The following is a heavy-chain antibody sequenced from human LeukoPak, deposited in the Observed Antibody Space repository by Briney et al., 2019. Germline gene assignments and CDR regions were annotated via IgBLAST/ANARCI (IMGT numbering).Heavy chain of an antibody. V-gene: IGHV4-34*01. Sequence: SETLSLTCAVYGGSFSGYYWSWIRQPPGKGLEWIGEINHSGSTNCNPSLKSRVTISVDTSKNQFSLKLSSVTAADTAVYYCARGEDGDYYFQHWGQGTLVTVSS. CDR3: ARGEDGDYYFQH. J-gene: IGHJ1*01. CDR1: GGSFSGYY. D-gene: IGHD4-17*01. CDR2: INHSGST.